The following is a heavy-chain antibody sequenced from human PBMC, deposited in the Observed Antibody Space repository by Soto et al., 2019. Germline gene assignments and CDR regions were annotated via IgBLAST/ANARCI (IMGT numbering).Heavy chain of an antibody. D-gene: IGHD3-16*02. CDR3: ARDQSQGQMLLSYFDY. J-gene: IGHJ4*02. V-gene: IGHV3-21*04. CDR1: GFNFPGYS. Sequence: VQLVESGGGLVKPGGSLRLSCAASGFNFPGYSMNWVRQAPGKGLEWVASISSGSHFIYYADSVRGRFTISRDNARDSLLLQMNSLRAGDTGVYFCARDQSQGQMLLSYFDYWGQGTLVTVSS. CDR2: ISSGSHFI.